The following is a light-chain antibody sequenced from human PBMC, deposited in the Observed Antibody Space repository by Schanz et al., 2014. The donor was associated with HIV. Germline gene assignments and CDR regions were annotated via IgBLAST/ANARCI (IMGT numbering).Light chain of an antibody. V-gene: IGLV2-14*03. J-gene: IGLJ2*01. Sequence: QSALTQPASVSGSPGQSIAISCTGTNSDIGAYNYVSWYQQHPDKAPKLIIYDVNNRPSGVSNRFSGSKSGNTASLTVSAVQPEDEADYYCSSYGGFNNFVVFGGGTKLTVL. CDR1: NSDIGAYNY. CDR2: DVN. CDR3: SSYGGFNNFVV.